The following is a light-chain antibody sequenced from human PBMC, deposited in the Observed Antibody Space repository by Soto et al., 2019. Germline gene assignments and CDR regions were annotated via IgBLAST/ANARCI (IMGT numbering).Light chain of an antibody. J-gene: IGKJ2*01. V-gene: IGKV3-15*01. CDR1: QSVSNN. CDR3: QQYNDWPQT. CDR2: VAS. Sequence: EIMMTQSPATLSLSPGERATLSCRASQSVSNNLAWYQQKPGQAPRLLIYVASTRATGVPARFSGSGSGTDFTLTISSLQSEDFAVYYCQQYNDWPQTFGQGTKLEIK.